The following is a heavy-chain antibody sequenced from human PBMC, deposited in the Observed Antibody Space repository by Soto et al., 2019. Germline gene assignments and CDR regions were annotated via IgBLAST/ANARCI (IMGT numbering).Heavy chain of an antibody. CDR2: LSGSGAST. V-gene: IGHV3-23*01. CDR3: AKATTNGGWFNPFDS. D-gene: IGHD6-19*01. J-gene: IGHJ4*02. CDR1: GFTFSSYA. Sequence: GGSLRLSCAASGFTFSSYAMIWVRQAPGKGLEWVSGLSGSGASTYYADSVKGRFTISRDNSRDTLFLQMNSLTADDTAVYYCAKATTNGGWFNPFDSWGQGALVTVSS.